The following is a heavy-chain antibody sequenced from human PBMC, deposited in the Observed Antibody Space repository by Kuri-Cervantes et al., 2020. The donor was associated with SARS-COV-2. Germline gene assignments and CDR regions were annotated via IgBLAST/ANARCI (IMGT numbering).Heavy chain of an antibody. CDR2: IIPILGIA. CDR3: AREQGPATALVFSFDY. CDR1: GGTFSSYT. Sequence: SVKVSCKASGGTFSSYTISWVRQAPGQGLEWMGRIIPILGIANYAQKFQGRVTITADKSTSTAYMALSSLRSEDTAVYYCAREQGPATALVFSFDYWGQGTLVTVSS. D-gene: IGHD2-2*01. J-gene: IGHJ4*02. V-gene: IGHV1-69*04.